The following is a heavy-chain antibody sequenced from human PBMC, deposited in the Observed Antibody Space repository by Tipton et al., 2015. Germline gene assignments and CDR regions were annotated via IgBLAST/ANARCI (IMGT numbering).Heavy chain of an antibody. CDR1: GGSISSHY. CDR3: ARDLEHGMGV. D-gene: IGHD5-24*01. Sequence: LRLSCTVSGGSISSHYWSWIRQSPGKGLEWIGSISHSGNTYYNPSLKSRVTMSRDTSKSQFSLKLTSVTAADTAMYYCARDLEHGMGVWGHGTTVTVSS. CDR2: ISHSGNT. J-gene: IGHJ6*02. V-gene: IGHV4-59*11.